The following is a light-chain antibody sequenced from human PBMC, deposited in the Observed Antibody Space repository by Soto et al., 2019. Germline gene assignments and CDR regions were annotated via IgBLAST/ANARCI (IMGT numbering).Light chain of an antibody. Sequence: QSALTQPPSASGSPGQSVTISCTGTSSDVGGCNYVSWYQQHPGKAPKLMIYEVSKRPSGVPDRFSGSKSGNTASLTVSGLQAEDEADYYCSSYAGSNNEVFGTGTKVTVL. J-gene: IGLJ1*01. CDR2: EVS. V-gene: IGLV2-8*01. CDR1: SSDVGGCNY. CDR3: SSYAGSNNEV.